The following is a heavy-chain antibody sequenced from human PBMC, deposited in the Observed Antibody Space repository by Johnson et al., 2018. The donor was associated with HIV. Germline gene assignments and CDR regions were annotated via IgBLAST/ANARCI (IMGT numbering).Heavy chain of an antibody. D-gene: IGHD6-6*01. V-gene: IGHV3-30*04. J-gene: IGHJ3*02. CDR3: ANSYSSSSGNNDYAFEI. Sequence: QVQLVESGGGVVQPGRSLRLSCAASGFTFSSYAMHWVRQAPGKGLEWVAVISYDGSNKYYADSVKGRFTISRDNSKNTLYLQMNSLRAEDTDVYYCANSYSSSSGNNDYAFEIWGQGTMVTVSS. CDR1: GFTFSSYA. CDR2: ISYDGSNK.